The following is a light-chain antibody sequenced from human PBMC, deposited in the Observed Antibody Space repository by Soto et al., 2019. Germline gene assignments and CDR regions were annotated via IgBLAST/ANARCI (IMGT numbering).Light chain of an antibody. J-gene: IGLJ3*02. Sequence: LTQPPSASGSPGQSDTISCTGTSSDVGTHGYVSWYQQHAGKAPKLVIYDVTKRPSGVPDRFSGSKSGNTASLTVSGLQAEDEADYYCMCYAGGSNWVFGGGTKVTVL. CDR3: MCYAGGSNWV. CDR2: DVT. CDR1: SSDVGTHGY. V-gene: IGLV2-8*01.